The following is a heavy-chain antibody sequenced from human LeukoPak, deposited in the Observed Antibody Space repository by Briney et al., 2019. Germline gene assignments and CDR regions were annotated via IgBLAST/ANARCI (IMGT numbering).Heavy chain of an antibody. CDR2: ISSSSSYI. J-gene: IGHJ6*02. D-gene: IGHD2-2*01. Sequence: GGSLGLSCAASGFTFSSYSMNWVRPAPGKGLEWVSSISSSSSYIYYADSVKGRFTISRDNAKNSLYLQMNSLRAEDTAVYYCARGLGYCSSTSCYENYYYGMDVWGQGTTVTVSS. CDR1: GFTFSSYS. CDR3: ARGLGYCSSTSCYENYYYGMDV. V-gene: IGHV3-21*01.